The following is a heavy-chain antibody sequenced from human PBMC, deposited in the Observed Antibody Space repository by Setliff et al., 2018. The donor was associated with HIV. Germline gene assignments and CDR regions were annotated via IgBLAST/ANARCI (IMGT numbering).Heavy chain of an antibody. CDR1: GYTFSNHT. Sequence: VKVSCKASGYTFSNHTIHWVRQAPGKRPEWMGWLNAGYGNTKYSQKLQGRVTITRDISASTAYMELSSLRSEDTAVYYCARSGLVYDDVLTGPPTDYWGQGTLVTVSS. V-gene: IGHV1-3*01. J-gene: IGHJ4*02. CDR3: ARSGLVYDDVLTGPPTDY. D-gene: IGHD3-9*01. CDR2: LNAGYGNT.